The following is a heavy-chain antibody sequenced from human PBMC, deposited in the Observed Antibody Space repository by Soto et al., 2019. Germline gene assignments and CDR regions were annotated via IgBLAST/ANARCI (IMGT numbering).Heavy chain of an antibody. CDR2: IIPIFGTA. V-gene: IGHV1-69*01. Sequence: QVQLVQSGAEVKKPGSSVKVSCKASGGTFSSYAISWVRQAPGQGLEWMGGIIPIFGTANYAQKFQGRVTITADESTSTAYMELSSLRSEDTAVYYCARDVEHCRGGSCYAGYDAFDIWGQGIMVTVSS. J-gene: IGHJ3*02. D-gene: IGHD2-15*01. CDR3: ARDVEHCRGGSCYAGYDAFDI. CDR1: GGTFSSYA.